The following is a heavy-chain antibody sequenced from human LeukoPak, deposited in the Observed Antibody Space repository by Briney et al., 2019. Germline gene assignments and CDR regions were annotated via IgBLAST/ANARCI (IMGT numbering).Heavy chain of an antibody. CDR3: ARESPPSRLGELSFFDY. D-gene: IGHD3-16*02. J-gene: IGHJ4*02. CDR1: GGTFSSYA. Sequence: ASVKVSCKASGGTFSSYAISWVRQAPGQGLEWMGGITPIFGTANYAQKFQGRVTITADESTSTAYMELSSLRSEDTAVYYCARESPPSRLGELSFFDYWGQGTLVTVSS. V-gene: IGHV1-69*13. CDR2: ITPIFGTA.